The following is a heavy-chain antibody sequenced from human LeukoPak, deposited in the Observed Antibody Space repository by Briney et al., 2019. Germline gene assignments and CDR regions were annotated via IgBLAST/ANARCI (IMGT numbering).Heavy chain of an antibody. CDR3: ARDCSSTSCRGGFDP. CDR2: IYSGGST. J-gene: IGHJ5*02. D-gene: IGHD2-2*01. Sequence: GGSLRLSCAASGFTVSSNYMSWVRQAPGKGLEWVSVIYSGGSTYYADSVKGRFTISRDNSKNTLYRQMNSLRAEDTAVYYCARDCSSTSCRGGFDPWGQGTLVTVSS. V-gene: IGHV3-66*02. CDR1: GFTVSSNY.